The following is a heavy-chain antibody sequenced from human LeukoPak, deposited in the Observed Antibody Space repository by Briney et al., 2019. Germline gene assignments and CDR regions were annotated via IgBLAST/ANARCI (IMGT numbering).Heavy chain of an antibody. V-gene: IGHV3-23*01. CDR3: AKDRGGTSAWLHFDS. J-gene: IGHJ4*02. D-gene: IGHD6-19*01. CDR2: ISASGYTT. Sequence: GGSLRLSRAASGFXFSGYAMSWVRQPPGKGLEWVSGISASGYTTYYADSVKGRFTISRDQSENRLFLQMNSLRAEDTAVYFCAKDRGGTSAWLHFDSWGQGTRVTVSS. CDR1: GFXFSGYA.